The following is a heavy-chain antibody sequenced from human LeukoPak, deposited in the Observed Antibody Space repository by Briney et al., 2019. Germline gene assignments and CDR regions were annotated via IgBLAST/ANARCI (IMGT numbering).Heavy chain of an antibody. J-gene: IGHJ4*02. CDR2: INHSGST. CDR3: ARGSTVTRYFDY. Sequence: SETLSLTCAVSGGSFSGYYWSWIRQPPGKGLEWIAEINHSGSTNYNPSLESRVTISVDTSKNQFSLKLSSVTAADTAVYYCARGSTVTRYFDYWGQGTLVTVSS. D-gene: IGHD4-17*01. CDR1: GGSFSGYY. V-gene: IGHV4-34*01.